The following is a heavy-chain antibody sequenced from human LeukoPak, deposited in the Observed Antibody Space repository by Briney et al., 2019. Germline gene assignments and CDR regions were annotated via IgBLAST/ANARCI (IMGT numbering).Heavy chain of an antibody. CDR1: GFTVSSNY. V-gene: IGHV3-53*01. CDR3: AKELWSSRYFQH. Sequence: GGSLRLSCAASGFTVSSNYMSWVRQAPGKGLEWVSVIYSGGSTYYADSVKGRFTISRDNSKNTLYLQMNSLRAEDTAVYYCAKELWSSRYFQHWGQGTLVTVSS. CDR2: IYSGGST. J-gene: IGHJ1*01. D-gene: IGHD6-13*01.